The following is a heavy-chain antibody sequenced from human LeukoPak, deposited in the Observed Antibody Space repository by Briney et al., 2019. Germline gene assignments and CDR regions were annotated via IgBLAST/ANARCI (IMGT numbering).Heavy chain of an antibody. J-gene: IGHJ4*02. D-gene: IGHD3-22*01. CDR3: ARDPSGYFNY. CDR1: GGSVSSGSYY. V-gene: IGHV4-61*01. CDR2: IYDSGST. Sequence: SETLSLTCTVSGGSVSSGSYYWSWIRQPPGKGLEWIGYIYDSGSTNYSPSLKSRVTISVDTSKNQFSLKLSSVTAADTAVYYRARDPSGYFNYWGQGTLVTVSS.